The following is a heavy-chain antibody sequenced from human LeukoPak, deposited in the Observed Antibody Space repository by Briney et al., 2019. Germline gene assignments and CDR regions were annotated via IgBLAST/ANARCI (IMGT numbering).Heavy chain of an antibody. D-gene: IGHD3-3*01. CDR2: ISSSGSTI. CDR3: AREDFWSGYDVFDY. J-gene: IGHJ4*02. Sequence: GGSLRLSCAASGFTFSDYYMSWIRQAPGKGLEWVSYISSSGSTIYYADSVKGRFTISRDNAKNSLYLQMNSLRGEDTAVYYCAREDFWSGYDVFDYWGQGTLVTVSS. V-gene: IGHV3-11*04. CDR1: GFTFSDYY.